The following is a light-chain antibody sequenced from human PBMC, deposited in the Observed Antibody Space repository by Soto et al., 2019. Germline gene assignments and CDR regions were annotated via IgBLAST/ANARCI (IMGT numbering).Light chain of an antibody. CDR2: AAS. V-gene: IGKV1-39*01. J-gene: IGKJ5*01. CDR3: QQSYSTHIT. Sequence: DILMTQSPSSLSASVGDRVTITCRASQSISSYLNWYQQKPGKAPKLLIYAASSLQSGVPSRFSGSGSGTDFTLTISSLQPEDFATYYCQQSYSTHITFGQGTRLEIK. CDR1: QSISSY.